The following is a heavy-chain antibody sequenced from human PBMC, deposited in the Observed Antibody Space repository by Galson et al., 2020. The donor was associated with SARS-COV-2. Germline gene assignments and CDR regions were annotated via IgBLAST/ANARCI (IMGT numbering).Heavy chain of an antibody. V-gene: IGHV3-48*02. J-gene: IGHJ4*02. CDR2: SSSSSSTI. CDR3: ASQGSGSYYNKEDY. Sequence: GESLKISCAASGFTFSSYSMNWVRQAPGKGLEWVSYSSSSSSTIYYADSVKGRFTISRDNAKNSLYLQMNSLRDEDTAVYYCASQGSGSYYNKEDYWGQGTLVTVSS. CDR1: GFTFSSYS. D-gene: IGHD3-10*01.